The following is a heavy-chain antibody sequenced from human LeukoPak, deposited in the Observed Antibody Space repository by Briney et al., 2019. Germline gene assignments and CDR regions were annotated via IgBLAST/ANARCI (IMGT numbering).Heavy chain of an antibody. CDR3: AKSGSGSGYSYFHY. J-gene: IGHJ4*02. D-gene: IGHD3-22*01. CDR1: GFTFSSYA. CDR2: ISYDGSSI. Sequence: PGGTLRLSCAASGFTFSSYAMQWVRQAPGKGLERVAVISYDGSSIYYADSVKGRFTISRDNSKNTLYLQLNSLRAADTALYYCAKSGSGSGYSYFHYWGQGTLVTVSS. V-gene: IGHV3-30-3*01.